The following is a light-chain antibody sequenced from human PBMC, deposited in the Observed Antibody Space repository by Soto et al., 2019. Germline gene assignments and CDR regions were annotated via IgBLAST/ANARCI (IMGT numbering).Light chain of an antibody. CDR1: SSDVGGYNY. V-gene: IGLV2-11*01. CDR2: DVS. CDR3: CPFAGSYTSWV. J-gene: IGLJ3*02. Sequence: QSVLTQPRSVSGSPGQSVTISCTGTSSDVGGYNYVSWYQQHPGKAPKLIIYDVSKRPSGVPDRFSGSKSGNTASLTISGLQAEDEADYYCCPFAGSYTSWVFGGGTKVTVL.